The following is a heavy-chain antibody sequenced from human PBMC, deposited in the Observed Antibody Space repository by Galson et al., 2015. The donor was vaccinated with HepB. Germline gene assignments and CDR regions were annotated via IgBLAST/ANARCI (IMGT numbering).Heavy chain of an antibody. Sequence: SVKVSCKASGYTFTSYAMHWVRQAPGQRLEWMGWINAGNGNTKYSQKFQGRVTITRDTSASTAYMELSSLRSEDTAVYYCARGFVVVVPAALDYWGQGTLVTVSS. CDR3: ARGFVVVVPAALDY. V-gene: IGHV1-3*01. CDR2: INAGNGNT. J-gene: IGHJ4*02. D-gene: IGHD2-2*01. CDR1: GYTFTSYA.